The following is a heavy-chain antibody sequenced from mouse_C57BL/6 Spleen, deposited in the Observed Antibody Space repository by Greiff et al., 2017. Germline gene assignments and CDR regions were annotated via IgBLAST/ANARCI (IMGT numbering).Heavy chain of an antibody. J-gene: IGHJ3*01. CDR3: VRGNGDWFAY. CDR1: GFSFNTYA. Sequence: EVKVVESGGGLVQPKGSLKLSCAASGFSFNTYAMNWVRQAPGKGLEWVARIRSKSNNYATYYADSVKDSFTISRDDSESMLYLQMHNLKTEDTAMYYCVRGNGDWFAYWGQGTLVTVSA. CDR2: IRSKSNNYAT. V-gene: IGHV10-1*01.